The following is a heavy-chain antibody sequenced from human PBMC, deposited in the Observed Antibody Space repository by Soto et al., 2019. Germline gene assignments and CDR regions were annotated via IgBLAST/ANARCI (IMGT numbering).Heavy chain of an antibody. V-gene: IGHV4-34*01. CDR3: ARRLTTVYLMRRYYAFDI. CDR1: GGSYSGYY. D-gene: IGHD4-4*01. CDR2: INHSGST. Sequence: SETLSLTCAVYGGSYSGYYWSWIRQPPGKGLEWIGEINHSGSTNYNPSLKSRVTISVDTSKNQFSLNLNSVTAADTAVYYCARRLTTVYLMRRYYAFDIWSQGTMVTVSS. J-gene: IGHJ3*02.